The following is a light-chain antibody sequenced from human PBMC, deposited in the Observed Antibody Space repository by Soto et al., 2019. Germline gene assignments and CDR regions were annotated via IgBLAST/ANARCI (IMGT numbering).Light chain of an antibody. Sequence: ELVLTQSPGTVSLSPGERATLSCRASQSVSSRNLAWYRQKPGQAPSLLIFGASNRATGIPDRFSGSGSGTDFTLTISRLELEDCAVYYCLRYGDSPPAYTFGQGTKLEIK. J-gene: IGKJ2*01. CDR3: LRYGDSPPAYT. CDR2: GAS. V-gene: IGKV3-20*01. CDR1: QSVSSRN.